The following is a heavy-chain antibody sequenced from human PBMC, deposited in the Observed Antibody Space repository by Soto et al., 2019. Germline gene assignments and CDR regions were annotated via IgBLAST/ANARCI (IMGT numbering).Heavy chain of an antibody. Sequence: GGSLRLSCAASGFTFSSYSMNWVRQVPGKGLEWVSSISSSSSYIYYADSVKGRFTISRDNAKNSLYLQMNSLRAEDTAVYYCARDDGSGSYYYYYGMDVWGQGTTVTVSS. D-gene: IGHD3-10*01. CDR3: ARDDGSGSYYYYYGMDV. CDR1: GFTFSSYS. J-gene: IGHJ6*02. CDR2: ISSSSSYI. V-gene: IGHV3-21*01.